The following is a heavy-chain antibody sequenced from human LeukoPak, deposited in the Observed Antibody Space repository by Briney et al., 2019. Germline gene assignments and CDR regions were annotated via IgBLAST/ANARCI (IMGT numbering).Heavy chain of an antibody. Sequence: GESLKISCKGSGYSFTSYWIGWVRQMPGKGLEWMGIIYPGDSDTRYSPSFQGQVTISADKSISTAYLQWSSLKASDTAMYYSARPPPLSGSPRDAFDIWGQGTMVTVSS. CDR3: ARPPPLSGSPRDAFDI. J-gene: IGHJ3*02. D-gene: IGHD3-10*01. CDR2: IYPGDSDT. CDR1: GYSFTSYW. V-gene: IGHV5-51*01.